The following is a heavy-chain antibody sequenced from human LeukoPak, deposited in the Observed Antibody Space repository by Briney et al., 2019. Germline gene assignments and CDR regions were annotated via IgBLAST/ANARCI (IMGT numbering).Heavy chain of an antibody. CDR2: IHYGST. CDR1: GGSISTYY. J-gene: IGHJ4*02. D-gene: IGHD5-24*01. Sequence: SETLSLTCIVSGGSISTYYWNWIRQPPGKALEWIGCIHYGSTEYTPSLESRVTISVDTSKNQFSLKLTSVTAADTAVYYCARGYGYNSEYWGQGTLVTVSP. V-gene: IGHV4-59*13. CDR3: ARGYGYNSEY.